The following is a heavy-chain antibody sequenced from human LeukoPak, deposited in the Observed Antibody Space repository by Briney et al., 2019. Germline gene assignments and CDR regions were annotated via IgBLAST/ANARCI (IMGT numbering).Heavy chain of an antibody. CDR3: ARWTTTYLDY. D-gene: IGHD4-11*01. Sequence: ASVKVSCKVSGYSFTRYYMHWVRQAPGQGLEWMGITDPIGGSTNYAQKFQGRVTMTRDTSTSTVYMELSSLRSEDSAVYYCARWTTTYLDYWGQGTLVTVSS. CDR1: GYSFTRYY. V-gene: IGHV1-46*01. J-gene: IGHJ4*02. CDR2: TDPIGGST.